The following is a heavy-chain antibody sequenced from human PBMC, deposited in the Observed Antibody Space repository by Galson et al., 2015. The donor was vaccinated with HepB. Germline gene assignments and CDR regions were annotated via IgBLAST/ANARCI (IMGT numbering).Heavy chain of an antibody. V-gene: IGHV3-30*03. J-gene: IGHJ4*02. CDR3: ASEKVGTTYFDY. CDR1: GFTFSNYG. CDR2: ISYDGGYK. Sequence: SLRLSCAASGFTFSNYGMHWVRQAPGQGLEWVALISYDGGYKYYEDSVKGRFTISRDQIENTLYMQIALLRPEDTAVYYCASEKVGTTYFDYWGLGTLVTVSS. D-gene: IGHD1-26*01.